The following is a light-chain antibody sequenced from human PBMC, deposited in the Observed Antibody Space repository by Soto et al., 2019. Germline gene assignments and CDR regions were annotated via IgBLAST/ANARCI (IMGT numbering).Light chain of an antibody. Sequence: DIQMTQSPTSLSASVGDRVTITCQASQGIRNFVAWYQQKPGKAPKLLIYAASTLQSGVPSRFSGSGSGTDITLTINSLQHEDVATYSCQKYSSVPVFGPGTKVEIK. CDR3: QKYSSVPV. CDR1: QGIRNF. J-gene: IGKJ3*01. CDR2: AAS. V-gene: IGKV1-27*01.